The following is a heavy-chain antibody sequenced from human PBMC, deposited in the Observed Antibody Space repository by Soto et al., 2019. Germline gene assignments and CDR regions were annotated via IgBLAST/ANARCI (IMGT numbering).Heavy chain of an antibody. J-gene: IGHJ1*01. CDR2: IYYSGST. Sequence: SETLSLTWTVSGGSISSSYWSWIRQPPGKGLEWIGYIYYSGSTNYNPSLKSRVTISVDTSKNQFSLKLSSVTAADTAVYYCARGGSGSYYDELNLQHWGQGTLVTVSS. D-gene: IGHD1-26*01. CDR1: GGSISSSY. V-gene: IGHV4-59*01. CDR3: ARGGSGSYYDELNLQH.